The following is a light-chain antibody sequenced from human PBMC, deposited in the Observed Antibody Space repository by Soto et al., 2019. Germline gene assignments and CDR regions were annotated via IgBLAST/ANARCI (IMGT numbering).Light chain of an antibody. CDR2: GAS. CDR3: QQYNNWPRIT. V-gene: IGKV3-15*01. CDR1: QSVSSN. J-gene: IGKJ3*01. Sequence: EKVMTQSPATLSVSPGERATLSCWASQSVSSNLAWYQQKPGQAPRLLIYGASTRATGVPARFSGSGSGTEFTLTISSLQSEDFAVYYRQQYNNWPRITFGPGTKVEIK.